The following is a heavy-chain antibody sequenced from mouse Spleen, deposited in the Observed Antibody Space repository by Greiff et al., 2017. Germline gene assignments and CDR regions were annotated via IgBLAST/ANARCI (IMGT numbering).Heavy chain of an antibody. D-gene: IGHD2-2*01. CDR2: ISSGGSYT. Sequence: EVQGVESGGDLVKPGGSLKLSCAASGFTFSSYGMSWVRQTPDKRLEWVATISSGGSYTYYPDSVKGRFTISRDNAKNTLYLQMSSLKSEDTAMYYCASLYYGYDINWYFDVWGTGTTVTVSS. CDR3: ASLYYGYDINWYFDV. CDR1: GFTFSSYG. V-gene: IGHV5-6*01. J-gene: IGHJ1*03.